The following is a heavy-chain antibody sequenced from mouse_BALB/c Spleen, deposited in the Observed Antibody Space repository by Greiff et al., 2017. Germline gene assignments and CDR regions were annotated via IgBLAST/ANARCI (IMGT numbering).Heavy chain of an antibody. V-gene: IGHV1-69*02. CDR1: GYTFTSYW. Sequence: QVQLQQSGAELVRPGASVTLSCKASGYTFTSYWINWVKQRPGQGLEWIGNIYPSDSYTNYNQKFKDKATLTVDKSSSTAYMQLSSPTSEDSAVYYCTRYGYFLYFDYWGQGTTLTVSS. D-gene: IGHD2-2*01. J-gene: IGHJ2*01. CDR2: IYPSDSYT. CDR3: TRYGYFLYFDY.